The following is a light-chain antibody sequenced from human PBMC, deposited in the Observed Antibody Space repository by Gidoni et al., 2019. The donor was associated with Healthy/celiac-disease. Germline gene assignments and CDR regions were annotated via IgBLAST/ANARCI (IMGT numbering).Light chain of an antibody. V-gene: IGLV1-40*01. Sequence: QSVLPQPPSVSGAPGQRVTISCTGSSSNIGAGYDVHWYQQLPGTAPKLLIYGNSKRPSGVPDRFSGSKSGTSASLAITGLQAEDEADYYCQSYDSSLSALFGGGTKLTVL. CDR1: SSNIGAGYD. CDR3: QSYDSSLSAL. CDR2: GNS. J-gene: IGLJ2*01.